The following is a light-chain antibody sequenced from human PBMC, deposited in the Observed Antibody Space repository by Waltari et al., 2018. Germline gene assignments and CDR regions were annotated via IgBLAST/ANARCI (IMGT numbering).Light chain of an antibody. J-gene: IGKJ1*01. V-gene: IGKV1-33*01. CDR3: QQFNNAWA. Sequence: DTQMTQSPASLSASVGDKVTITCQASQDISTFLVRYQQKPGKAPELLISDASILEPGVPSRFRGSGSGSHFTLTISGLQPEDIATYYCQQFNNAWAFGPGSKVEI. CDR2: DAS. CDR1: QDISTF.